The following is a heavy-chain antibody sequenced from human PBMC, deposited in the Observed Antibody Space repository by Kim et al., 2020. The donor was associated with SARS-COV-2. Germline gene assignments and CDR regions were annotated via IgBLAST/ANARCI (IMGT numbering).Heavy chain of an antibody. D-gene: IGHD6-19*01. Sequence: LSLTCAASGFTFSSHWMHWVRQAPGKGLVWVSRINGDGSTTSYADSVKGRFTISRDNAKNTLYLQMNSLRAEDTAVYYCARRQFSSGWYHFDYWGQGTLFTVSS. J-gene: IGHJ4*02. CDR2: INGDGSTT. CDR3: ARRQFSSGWYHFDY. V-gene: IGHV3-74*01. CDR1: GFTFSSHW.